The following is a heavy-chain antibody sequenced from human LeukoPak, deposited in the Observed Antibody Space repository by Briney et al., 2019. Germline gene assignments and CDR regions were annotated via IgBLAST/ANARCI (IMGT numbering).Heavy chain of an antibody. J-gene: IGHJ3*02. CDR1: GGSISSSSYY. V-gene: IGHV4-39*07. CDR3: ARAYLELLGAFDI. CDR2: IYYSGST. D-gene: IGHD1-7*01. Sequence: SETLSLTCTVSGGSISSSSYYWGWIRQPPGKGLEWIGSIYYSGSTYYNPSLKSRVTISVDTSKNQFSLKLSSVTAADTAVYYCARAYLELLGAFDIWGQGTMVTVSS.